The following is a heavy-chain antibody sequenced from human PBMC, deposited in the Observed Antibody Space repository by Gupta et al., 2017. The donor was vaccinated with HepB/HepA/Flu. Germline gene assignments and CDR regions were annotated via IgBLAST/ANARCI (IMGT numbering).Heavy chain of an antibody. J-gene: IGHJ6*02. CDR1: GLTVSDNY. CDR3: VRVRRYFTGVIHLFQGMDF. Sequence: EVQLVESGGDLLQPGGSLRLSCVASGLTVSDNYINWVRQAPGKGLEWVSLIFISGATYYADSFKGRFTISRDKSNNTVYLQMDSLRVEDTAVYYCVRVRRYFTGVIHLFQGMDFWGQGTTVTVSS. D-gene: IGHD3-10*01. V-gene: IGHV3-53*01. CDR2: IFISGAT.